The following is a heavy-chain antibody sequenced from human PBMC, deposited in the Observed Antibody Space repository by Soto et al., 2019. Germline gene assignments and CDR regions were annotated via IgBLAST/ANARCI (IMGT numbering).Heavy chain of an antibody. V-gene: IGHV1-69*13. CDR1: GGTLSSYA. J-gene: IGHJ4*02. Sequence: ASVKVSCKASGGTLSSYAISWVRQAPGQGLEWMGGIIPIFGTANYAQKFQGRVTITADESTSTAYMELSSLRSEDTAVYYCAKGGGSSGYYYQFDYWGQGTQVTVSS. D-gene: IGHD3-22*01. CDR2: IIPIFGTA. CDR3: AKGGGSSGYYYQFDY.